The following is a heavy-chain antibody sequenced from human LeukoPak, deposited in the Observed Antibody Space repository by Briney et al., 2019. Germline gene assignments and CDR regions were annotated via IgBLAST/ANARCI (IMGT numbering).Heavy chain of an antibody. J-gene: IGHJ4*02. CDR2: MNPNSGNT. D-gene: IGHD5-18*01. CDR1: GYTFTSYD. V-gene: IGHV1-8*01. CDR3: ARLGVYDGNSYGSY. Sequence: ASVKVSCKASGYTFTSYDINWVRQATGQGLEWMGWMNPNSGNTGYAQKFQGRVTMTRNTSISTAYMELSSLRSEDTAVHYCARLGVYDGNSYGSYWGQGTLVTVSS.